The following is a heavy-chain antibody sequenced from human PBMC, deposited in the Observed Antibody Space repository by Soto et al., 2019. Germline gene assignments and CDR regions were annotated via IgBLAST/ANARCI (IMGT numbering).Heavy chain of an antibody. CDR3: ARVLRFLEWLPEGDYGMDV. CDR1: GDSVSSNSAA. D-gene: IGHD3-3*01. V-gene: IGHV6-1*01. Sequence: SQTLSLTCAISGDSVSSNSAAWNWIRQSPSRGLEWLGRTYYRSKWYNDYAVSVKSRITTNPDTSKNQFSLQLNSVTPEDTAVYYCARVLRFLEWLPEGDYGMDVWGQGTTVTVSS. J-gene: IGHJ6*02. CDR2: TYYRSKWYN.